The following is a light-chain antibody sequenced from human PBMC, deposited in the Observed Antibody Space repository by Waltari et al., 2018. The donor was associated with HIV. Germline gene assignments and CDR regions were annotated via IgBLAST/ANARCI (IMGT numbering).Light chain of an antibody. Sequence: QTVVTQEPSLTVSPGGTVTLTCASSTGAVTSGYYPNWFQQKPGQAPRPLIYSTSNKHSSTPARFSGSLLGGKAVLTLSGVQPEDEAEYYCLLYYGGAWVFGGGTKLTVL. J-gene: IGLJ3*02. CDR2: STS. V-gene: IGLV7-43*01. CDR3: LLYYGGAWV. CDR1: TGAVTSGYY.